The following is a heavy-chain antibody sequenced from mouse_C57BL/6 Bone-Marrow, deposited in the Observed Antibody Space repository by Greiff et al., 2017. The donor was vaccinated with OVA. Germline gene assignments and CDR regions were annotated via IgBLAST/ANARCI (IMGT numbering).Heavy chain of an antibody. CDR2: IDPSDSYT. CDR1: GYTFTSYW. CDR3: ARGGTVVETDYYAMDY. V-gene: IGHV1-69*01. D-gene: IGHD1-1*01. Sequence: QVQLQQPGAELVMPGASVKLSCKASGYTFTSYWMHWVKQRPGQGLEWIGEIDPSDSYTNYNQKFKGKSTLTVDKSSSTAYMQLSSLTSEDSAVYYCARGGTVVETDYYAMDYWGQGTSVTVSS. J-gene: IGHJ4*01.